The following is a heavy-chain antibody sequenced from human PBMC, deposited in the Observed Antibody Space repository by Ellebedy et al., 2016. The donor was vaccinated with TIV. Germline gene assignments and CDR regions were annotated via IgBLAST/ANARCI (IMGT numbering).Heavy chain of an antibody. CDR1: GASISSYF. V-gene: IGHV4-59*08. CDR3: ARLHLFGSYYYGMDV. Sequence: MPGGSLRLSCTVSGASISSYFWAWIRQPPGMGLDYIGYFSYTGSTNYSPSLNSRVSISVDTSKNQFSLKLSSVTAADTAVYYCARLHLFGSYYYGMDVWGPGTTVTVSS. D-gene: IGHD3-10*01. CDR2: FSYTGST. J-gene: IGHJ6*02.